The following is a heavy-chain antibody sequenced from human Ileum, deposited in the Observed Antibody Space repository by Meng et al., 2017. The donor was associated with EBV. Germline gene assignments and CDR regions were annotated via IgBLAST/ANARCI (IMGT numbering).Heavy chain of an antibody. CDR2: TFYRSKWSN. Sequence: QEHQTQYGPGLVKPPQTLPLTCAISGDSVSSNSAAWNWIRQSPSRGLEWLGRTFYRSKWSNEYAVSVKSRITINPDTSKNQFFLQLNSVTPEDTAVYYCARGYGPIHSEYNFDYWGQGTLVTVSS. CDR1: GDSVSSNSAA. V-gene: IGHV6-1*01. J-gene: IGHJ4*02. D-gene: IGHD1-26*01. CDR3: ARGYGPIHSEYNFDY.